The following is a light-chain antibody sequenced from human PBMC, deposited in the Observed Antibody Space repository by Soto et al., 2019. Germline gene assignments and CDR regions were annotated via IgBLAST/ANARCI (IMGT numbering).Light chain of an antibody. CDR3: SAFAATNTFEVL. Sequence: QSALTQPPSVSGSPGQSVTISCTGTSRDVGAHNYVSWYQKYPGKAPKLMIHEVNQRPSGVPARFSGSKSGNTASLTVYGLQTEDEADYYCSAFAATNTFEVLFGGGTKVTVL. CDR1: SRDVGAHNY. V-gene: IGLV2-8*01. J-gene: IGLJ3*02. CDR2: EVN.